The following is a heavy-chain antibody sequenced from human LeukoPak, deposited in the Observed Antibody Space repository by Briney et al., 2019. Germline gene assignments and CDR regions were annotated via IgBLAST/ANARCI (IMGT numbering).Heavy chain of an antibody. J-gene: IGHJ4*02. CDR2: IYTSGST. CDR3: ARRGGGSYLRGYYFDY. Sequence: SETLSLTCTVSGGSISSGSYYWSWIRQPAGKGLEWIGRIYTSGSTNYNPSLKSRVTISVDTSKNQFSLKLSSVTAADTAVYYCARRGGGSYLRGYYFDYWGQGTLVTVSS. V-gene: IGHV4-61*02. CDR1: GGSISSGSYY. D-gene: IGHD1-26*01.